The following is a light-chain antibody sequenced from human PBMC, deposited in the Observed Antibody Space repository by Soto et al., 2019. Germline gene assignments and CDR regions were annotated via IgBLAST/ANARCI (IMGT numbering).Light chain of an antibody. J-gene: IGKJ4*01. CDR1: QGLLYSSNNKNY. CDR2: WAS. CDR3: QQYYSIPLT. V-gene: IGKV4-1*01. Sequence: DIVITQSPESRAVSLYERATINRHSSQGLLYSSNNKNYLAWYQQKPGQPPKLLISWASTRESGVPDRFSGSGSGADFTLTISSLQAEDVAVYYCQQYYSIPLTFAGGTKVDVK.